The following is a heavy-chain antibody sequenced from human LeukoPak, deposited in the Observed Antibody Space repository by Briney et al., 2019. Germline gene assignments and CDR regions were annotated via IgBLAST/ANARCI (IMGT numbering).Heavy chain of an antibody. CDR3: ARGITRKYYDILTGYNYYYGMDV. J-gene: IGHJ6*02. CDR1: GYTFTGYY. Sequence: GASVKVSFKASGYTFTGYYMHWVRQAPGQGLEWMGWINPNSGNTGYAQKFQGRVTMTRNTSISTAYMELSSLRSEDTAVYYCARGITRKYYDILTGYNYYYGMDVWGQGTTVTVSS. CDR2: INPNSGNT. V-gene: IGHV1-8*02. D-gene: IGHD3-9*01.